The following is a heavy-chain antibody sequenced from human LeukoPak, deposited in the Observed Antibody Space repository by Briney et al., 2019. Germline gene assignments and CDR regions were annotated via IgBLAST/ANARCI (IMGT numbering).Heavy chain of an antibody. J-gene: IGHJ6*02. V-gene: IGHV4-59*01. Sequence: PSETLSLTCTVSGGSIRSYYWSWIRQPPGKGLEWIGYIYYSGSTNYNPSLKSRVTISVDTSKNQFSLKLSSVTAADTAVYYCARDIGSSTPSGVWGPGTTVTVSS. CDR1: GGSIRSYY. CDR3: ARDIGSSTPSGV. CDR2: IYYSGST. D-gene: IGHD2-2*01.